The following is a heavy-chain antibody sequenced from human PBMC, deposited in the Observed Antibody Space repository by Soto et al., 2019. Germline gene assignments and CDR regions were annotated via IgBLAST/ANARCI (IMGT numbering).Heavy chain of an antibody. D-gene: IGHD3-10*01. J-gene: IGHJ6*03. V-gene: IGHV4-31*02. CDR3: AREIFGSGNSHYYYYMDV. CDR2: IYYSGST. Sequence: WTWIRQHPGKGLEWIGYIYYSGSTYYNPSLKSRITISVDTSKNQFSLKLSSVTAADTAVYYCAREIFGSGNSHYYYYMDVWGKGTMVTVSS.